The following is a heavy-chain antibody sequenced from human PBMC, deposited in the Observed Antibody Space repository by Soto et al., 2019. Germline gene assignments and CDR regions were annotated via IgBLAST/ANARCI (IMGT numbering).Heavy chain of an antibody. CDR2: IYWDDNK. J-gene: IGHJ5*02. CDR1: GFSLSTSGVG. Sequence: QITLKESGPTLVKPTQTLTLTCTFSGFSLSTSGVGVGWIRQPPGKALEWLALIYWDDNKRYSPSLKTRLTITKDTSKNQVVLTITNMDPVDTATYYCAHRIVTNNWFDPWGQGTLVTVSS. D-gene: IGHD3-22*01. V-gene: IGHV2-5*02. CDR3: AHRIVTNNWFDP.